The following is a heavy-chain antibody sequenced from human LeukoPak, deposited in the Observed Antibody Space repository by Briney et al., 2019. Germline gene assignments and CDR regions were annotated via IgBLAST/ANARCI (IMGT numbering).Heavy chain of an antibody. CDR3: ARRSRVRYFDWSYYYYYYMDV. CDR2: ISCDGSNK. V-gene: IGHV3-30*01. D-gene: IGHD3-9*01. J-gene: IGHJ6*03. Sequence: GRSLRLSCAASGFTFSSYAMHWVRQAPGKGLEWVAVISCDGSNKYYADSVKGRFTISRDNSKNTLYLQMNSLRAEDTAVYYCARRSRVRYFDWSYYYYYYMDVWGKGTTVTVSS. CDR1: GFTFSSYA.